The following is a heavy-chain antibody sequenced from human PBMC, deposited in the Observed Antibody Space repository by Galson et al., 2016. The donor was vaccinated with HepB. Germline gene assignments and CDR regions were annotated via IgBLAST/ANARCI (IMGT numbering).Heavy chain of an antibody. D-gene: IGHD4/OR15-4a*01. Sequence: SLRLSCAASGFTFSDFAMHWVRQAPGKGLEWVTVISYHGIPKYYADSVKGRFTISRDNSRNTVYLHMTSLRVEDTAVYYCAKRGYGDGPIDYWGPGTLVTVSP. V-gene: IGHV3-30*18. J-gene: IGHJ4*02. CDR1: GFTFSDFA. CDR2: ISYHGIPK. CDR3: AKRGYGDGPIDY.